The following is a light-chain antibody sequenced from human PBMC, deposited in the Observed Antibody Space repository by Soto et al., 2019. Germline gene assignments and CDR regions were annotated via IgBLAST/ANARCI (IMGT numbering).Light chain of an antibody. CDR2: EVS. CDR1: SSDVGSYNL. J-gene: IGLJ2*01. V-gene: IGLV2-23*02. CDR3: CSYVGSSGVA. Sequence: QSALTQPASVSGSPGQSITISCTGTSSDVGSYNLVSWYQQHPGKAPKLMIYEVSKRPSGVSNRFSGSKSGNTASLTISGLQAEDEADYYCCSYVGSSGVAFGGGTKVTVL.